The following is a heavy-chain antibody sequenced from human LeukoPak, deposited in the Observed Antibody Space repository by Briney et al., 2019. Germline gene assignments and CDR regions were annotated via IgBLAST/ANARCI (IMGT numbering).Heavy chain of an antibody. D-gene: IGHD1-20*01. J-gene: IGHJ6*03. CDR3: ARLYRGGGLAGSLGVYYYYYYMDV. CDR2: IYYSGTT. V-gene: IGHV4-59*11. Sequence: SETLSLTCTVSLGSISSHYWSWMRQPPGEGLWSIGYIYYSGTTNFNPSLKSRVTISVDTSKNQFSLKLSSVTAADTAVYYCARLYRGGGLAGSLGVYYYYYYMDVWGKGTTVTVSS. CDR1: LGSISSHY.